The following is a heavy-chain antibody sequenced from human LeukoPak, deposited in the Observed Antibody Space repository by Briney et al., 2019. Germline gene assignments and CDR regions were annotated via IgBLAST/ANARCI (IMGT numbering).Heavy chain of an antibody. CDR1: GFTFSSYA. J-gene: IGHJ4*02. D-gene: IGHD2-2*01. CDR3: AKARGEIVVVPAAYCFDY. Sequence: PGGSLRLSCAASGFTFSSYAMRWVRQAPGKGLEWVSDISGSGGSTYYADSVKGRFTISRDNSKNTLYLQMNSLRAEDTAVYYCAKARGEIVVVPAAYCFDYWGQGTLVTVSS. V-gene: IGHV3-23*01. CDR2: ISGSGGST.